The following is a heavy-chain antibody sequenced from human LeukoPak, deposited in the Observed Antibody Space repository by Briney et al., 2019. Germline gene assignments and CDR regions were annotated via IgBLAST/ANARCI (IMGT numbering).Heavy chain of an antibody. CDR3: ARSRSGYYEDY. D-gene: IGHD3-22*01. J-gene: IGHJ4*02. V-gene: IGHV3-7*01. CDR2: IKQDGGEK. CDR1: GFNFSSYW. Sequence: GGSLRLSCAASGFNFSSYWMNWVRQAPGKGLEWVANIKQDGGEKYYVDSVKGRFTISRDNAKTSLYLQMNSLRAEDTAVYYCARSRSGYYEDYWGQGTLVTVSS.